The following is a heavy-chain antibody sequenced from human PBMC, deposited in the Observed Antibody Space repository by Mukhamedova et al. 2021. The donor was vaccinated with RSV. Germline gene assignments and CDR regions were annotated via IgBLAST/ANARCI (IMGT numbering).Heavy chain of an antibody. CDR3: ARKSSSWYA. D-gene: IGHD6-13*01. Sequence: WSWIRQPPGKGLEWIGFIYYSGSTNYNPSLKSRVTISVDTSKNQFSLKLSSVTAADTAVYYCARKSSSWYAWGQGTLVTVSS. CDR2: IYYSGST. V-gene: IGHV4-59*08. J-gene: IGHJ5*02.